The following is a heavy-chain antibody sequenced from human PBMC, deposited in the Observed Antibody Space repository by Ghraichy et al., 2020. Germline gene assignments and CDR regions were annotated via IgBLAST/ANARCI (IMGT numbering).Heavy chain of an antibody. J-gene: IGHJ5*02. Sequence: ETLSLTCTVSGGSVSSTTFYWSWIRQPPGKGLEWIGYIYHSGSTFYNPSLQSRVAISIDTSKSQFSLSLSSVTAADTPVYYCSRLSVSPNWFDPWGQGTLVTVSS. CDR1: GGSVSSTTFY. V-gene: IGHV4-61*01. CDR3: SRLSVSPNWFDP. CDR2: IYHSGST.